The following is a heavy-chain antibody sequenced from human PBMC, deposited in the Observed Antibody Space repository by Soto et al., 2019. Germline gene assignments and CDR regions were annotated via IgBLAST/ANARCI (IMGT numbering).Heavy chain of an antibody. CDR2: ISWNGGNI. V-gene: IGHV3-9*01. CDR1: GFTFDDYA. Sequence: EVQLVESGGGLVQPGRSLRLSCAASGFTFDDYAMHWVRQAPGKGLEWVSGISWNGGNIGYADSVKGRSTINRDNAKNSLFLQMNSLKADDTALYYCEKDIYSSSSGQDYWGQGTPVTVSS. D-gene: IGHD6-6*01. CDR3: EKDIYSSSSGQDY. J-gene: IGHJ4*02.